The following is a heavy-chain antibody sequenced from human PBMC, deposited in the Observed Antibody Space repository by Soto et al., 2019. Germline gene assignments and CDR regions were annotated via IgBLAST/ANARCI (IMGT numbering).Heavy chain of an antibody. CDR3: ARTIDGSGSYNY. CDR1: GGTFSSYT. D-gene: IGHD3-10*01. CDR2: IIPVLGIA. V-gene: IGHV1-69*02. J-gene: IGHJ4*02. Sequence: QVQLVQSGAEVKKPGSSVKVSCKASGGTFSSYTISWVRQAPGQGLEWMGRIIPVLGIANYAQKFQGRVTINADKSTSTAYMELSSLRSEDTAVYYCARTIDGSGSYNYWGQGTLVTVSS.